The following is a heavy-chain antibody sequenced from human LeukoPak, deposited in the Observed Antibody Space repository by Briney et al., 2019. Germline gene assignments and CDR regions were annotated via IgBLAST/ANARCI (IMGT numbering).Heavy chain of an antibody. V-gene: IGHV3-30*10. CDR1: GFTFSNHA. D-gene: IGHD1-7*01. CDR2: ISHDGINS. J-gene: IGHJ6*04. Sequence: GGSLRLSCAASGFTFSNHAMVWVRQAPGKGLEWVALISHDGINSYYTNSVKGRFTVSRDTPKNTLFLPMNSLRPEDTAVYFCARVAATTFYHFNYLDVWGKGTTVTVSS. CDR3: ARVAATTFYHFNYLDV.